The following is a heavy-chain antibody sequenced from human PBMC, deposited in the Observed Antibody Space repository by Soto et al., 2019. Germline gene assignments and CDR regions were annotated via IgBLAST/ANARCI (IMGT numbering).Heavy chain of an antibody. Sequence: SETLSLTCTVSGGSISSGGYYWSWIRQHPGKGLEWIGYIYYSGSTYYNPSLKSRVTISVDTSKNQFSLKLSSVTAADTAVYYCARKSSSSWYVGGLQEYNWFDPWGQGTLVTVSS. CDR1: GGSISSGGYY. D-gene: IGHD6-13*01. CDR2: IYYSGST. J-gene: IGHJ5*02. CDR3: ARKSSSSWYVGGLQEYNWFDP. V-gene: IGHV4-31*03.